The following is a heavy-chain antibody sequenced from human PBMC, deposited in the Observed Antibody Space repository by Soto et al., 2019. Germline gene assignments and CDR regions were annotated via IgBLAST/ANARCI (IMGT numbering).Heavy chain of an antibody. D-gene: IGHD2-2*01. Sequence: PSETLSLTCAVYGGSFSGYYWSWIRQPPGKGLEWIGEINHSGSTNYNPSLKSRATISVDTSKNQFSLKLSSVTAADTAVYYCARGTGITAAIDYWGQGTLVTVSS. CDR1: GGSFSGYY. CDR3: ARGTGITAAIDY. CDR2: INHSGST. V-gene: IGHV4-34*01. J-gene: IGHJ4*02.